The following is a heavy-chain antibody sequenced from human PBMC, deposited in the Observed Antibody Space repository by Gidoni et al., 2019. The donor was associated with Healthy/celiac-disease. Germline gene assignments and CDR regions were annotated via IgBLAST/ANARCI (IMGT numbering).Heavy chain of an antibody. V-gene: IGHV3-23*01. CDR1: GFTFSSYA. CDR2: ISGSGGST. D-gene: IGHD3-10*01. Sequence: EVQLLESGGGLVQPGGSLRLSCAASGFTFSSYAMRWVRQAPGKGLEWVSAISGSGGSTYYADSVKGRFTISRDNSKNTLYLQMNSLRAEDTAVYYCAKDMVRGVIGLCPGCAFDIWGQGTMVTVSS. J-gene: IGHJ3*02. CDR3: AKDMVRGVIGLCPGCAFDI.